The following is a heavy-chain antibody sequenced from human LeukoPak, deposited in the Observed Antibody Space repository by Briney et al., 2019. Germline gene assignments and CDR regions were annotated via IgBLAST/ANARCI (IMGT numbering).Heavy chain of an antibody. CDR1: GFTFSSYA. V-gene: IGHV3-23*01. J-gene: IGHJ4*02. D-gene: IGHD3-3*01. Sequence: PGGSLRLSCAASGFTFSSYAMSWVRQAPGKGLEWVPAISGSGGSTYYADSVKGRFTISRDNSKNTLYLQMNSLRAEDTAVYYCAKDPPTLTIFGVVTPFDYWGQGTLVTVSS. CDR3: AKDPPTLTIFGVVTPFDY. CDR2: ISGSGGST.